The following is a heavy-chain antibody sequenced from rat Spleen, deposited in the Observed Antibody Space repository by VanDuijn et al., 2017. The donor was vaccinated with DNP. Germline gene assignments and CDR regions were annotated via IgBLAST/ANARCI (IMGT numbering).Heavy chain of an antibody. CDR2: IKTDGSSA. CDR1: GFTFSDYN. J-gene: IGHJ4*01. CDR3: AKEWDGGYAMDA. D-gene: IGHD1-11*01. V-gene: IGHV5-7*01. Sequence: EVQLVESGGGLVQPGRSLKLSCTVSGFTFSDYNMAWVRQAPKKGLEWVATIKTDGSSAYYPDSVRGRFTISRDNAKNTVYLQMSSLKSEDSATYYCAKEWDGGYAMDAWGQGTSVTVSS.